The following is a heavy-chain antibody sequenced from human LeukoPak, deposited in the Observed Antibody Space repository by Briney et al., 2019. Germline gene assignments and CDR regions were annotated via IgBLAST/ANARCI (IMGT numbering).Heavy chain of an antibody. J-gene: IGHJ4*02. V-gene: IGHV4-61*01. Sequence: SETLSLTCTVSGYSISSGYYWGWIRQPPGKGLEWIGYIYYSGSTNYNPSLKSRVTISVDTSKNQFSLKLSSVTAADTAVYYCARGPNGYSSGWYDYWGQGTLVTVSS. D-gene: IGHD6-19*01. CDR3: ARGPNGYSSGWYDY. CDR2: IYYSGST. CDR1: GYSISSGYY.